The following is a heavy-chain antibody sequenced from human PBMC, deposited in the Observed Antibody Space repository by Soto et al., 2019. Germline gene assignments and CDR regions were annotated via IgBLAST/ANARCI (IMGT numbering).Heavy chain of an antibody. Sequence: QVKMVQSGAEVKKPVASVKVSCQASGYSFSNNGISWVRQAPGQGFEWMGWINGDNGNTNYAQKFQVIVTMTTDTSTSTAYMERRRLRSDDTAVYYCARDLGYGEYVTDFWGHGNLVTVST. CDR1: GYSFSNNG. J-gene: IGHJ4*01. D-gene: IGHD4-17*01. CDR2: INGDNGNT. V-gene: IGHV1-18*04. CDR3: ARDLGYGEYVTDF.